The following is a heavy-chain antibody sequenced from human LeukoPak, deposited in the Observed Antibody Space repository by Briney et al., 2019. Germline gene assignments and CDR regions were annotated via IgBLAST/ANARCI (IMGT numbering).Heavy chain of an antibody. Sequence: GASVKVSCKASGYTFTCYYMHWVRHAPGQGLEWMGWINPNSGGTNYAQKFQGRVTMTRDTSISTAYMELSRLRSDDTAVYYCARDKYDSSGYYPDCWGQGTLVTVSS. CDR2: INPNSGGT. J-gene: IGHJ4*02. CDR3: ARDKYDSSGYYPDC. CDR1: GYTFTCYY. D-gene: IGHD3-22*01. V-gene: IGHV1-2*02.